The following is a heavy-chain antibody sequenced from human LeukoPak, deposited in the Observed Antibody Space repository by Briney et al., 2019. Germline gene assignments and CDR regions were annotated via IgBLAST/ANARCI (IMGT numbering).Heavy chain of an antibody. D-gene: IGHD6-19*01. CDR1: GFTFDDYA. CDR3: AKGGSGWFPFDY. V-gene: IGHV3-43D*03. Sequence: HPGGSLRLSCAASGFTFDDYAMHWVRQAPGKGLEWVSLISWDGGSTYYADSVKGRFTISRDNSKNPLYLQMNSLRAEDTALYYCAKGGSGWFPFDYWGQGTLVTVSS. CDR2: ISWDGGST. J-gene: IGHJ4*02.